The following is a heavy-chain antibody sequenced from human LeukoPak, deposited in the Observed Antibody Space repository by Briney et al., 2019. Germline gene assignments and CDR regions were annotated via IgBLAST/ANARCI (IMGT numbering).Heavy chain of an antibody. V-gene: IGHV4-59*12. CDR1: GGPIIGSY. D-gene: IGHD5-24*01. J-gene: IGHJ4*02. CDR2: IYYSGTT. Sequence: SETLSLTCTVSGGPIIGSYWSWIRQPPGKGLEWIGYIYYSGTTYYNPSLKSRVTISVDTSKNQFSLKLSSVTAADTAVYYCARVEMATTHFDYWGQGTLVTVSS. CDR3: ARVEMATTHFDY.